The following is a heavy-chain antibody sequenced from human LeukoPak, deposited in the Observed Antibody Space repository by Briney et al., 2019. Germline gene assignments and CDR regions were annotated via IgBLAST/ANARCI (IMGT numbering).Heavy chain of an antibody. CDR1: GFTFSSYA. J-gene: IGHJ4*02. CDR2: ISGSGGST. Sequence: GGSLRLSCAASGFTFSSYAMSWVRQAPGKGLEWVSAISGSGGSTYYADSVKGRFTISRDNSKNTLYLQMNSPRAEDTAVYYCAKGRYYYYGSGSYYNDYWGQGTLVTVSS. V-gene: IGHV3-23*01. D-gene: IGHD3-10*01. CDR3: AKGRYYYYGSGSYYNDY.